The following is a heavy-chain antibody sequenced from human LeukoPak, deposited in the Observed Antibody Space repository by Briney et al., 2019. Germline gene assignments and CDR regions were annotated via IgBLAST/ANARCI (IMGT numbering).Heavy chain of an antibody. V-gene: IGHV3-23*01. CDR1: GFTFSSYA. Sequence: GGSLRLSCAASGFTFSSYAMSWVRQAPGKGLEWVSAISGSGGSTYYADSVKGRFTISRDNSKNTLYLQMNSLRAEDTAVYYCAKTVGTYYDILTGSSDFDYWGQGTLVTVSS. D-gene: IGHD3-9*01. J-gene: IGHJ4*02. CDR3: AKTVGTYYDILTGSSDFDY. CDR2: ISGSGGST.